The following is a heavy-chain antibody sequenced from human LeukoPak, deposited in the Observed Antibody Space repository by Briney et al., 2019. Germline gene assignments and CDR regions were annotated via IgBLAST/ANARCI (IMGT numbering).Heavy chain of an antibody. D-gene: IGHD3-3*01. CDR2: INPNSGNT. J-gene: IGHJ3*02. Sequence: ASVKVSCKASGYTFTGYYMHWVRQAPGQGLEWMGWINPNSGNTGYAQKFQGRVTITRNTSISTAYMELSSLRSEDTAVYYCARGRYYYDFWSGYYLNAFDIWGQGTMVTVSS. CDR3: ARGRYYYDFWSGYYLNAFDI. CDR1: GYTFTGYY. V-gene: IGHV1-8*03.